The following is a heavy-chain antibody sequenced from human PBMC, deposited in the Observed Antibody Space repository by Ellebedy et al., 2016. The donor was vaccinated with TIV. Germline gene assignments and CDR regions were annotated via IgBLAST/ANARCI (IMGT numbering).Heavy chain of an antibody. CDR3: ARDGAGRWDY. Sequence: MPSETLSLTCTVSDYSIDSPFYWGWLRQPPGKGLDWIASIYHSGRTYYNPSLKSRVTISLDTPKNQLSLRLSSVTAADTAVYYCARDGAGRWDYWGPGTLVTVSS. J-gene: IGHJ4*02. CDR1: DYSIDSPFY. D-gene: IGHD4-23*01. CDR2: IYHSGRT. V-gene: IGHV4-38-2*02.